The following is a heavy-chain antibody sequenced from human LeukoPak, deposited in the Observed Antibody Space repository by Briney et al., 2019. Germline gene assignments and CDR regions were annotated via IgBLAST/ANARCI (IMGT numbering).Heavy chain of an antibody. V-gene: IGHV3-7*01. J-gene: IGHJ3*02. CDR1: GFTFSIYW. CDR3: ARGPRGPKAFDI. CDR2: IKQDGSEK. Sequence: GESLRLSCAASGFTFSIYWMSWVRQAPGKGLEWVANIKQDGSEKYYVDSVKGRFTISRDNAKNSLYLQMNSLRAEDTAVYYCARGPRGPKAFDIWGQGTMVTVSS.